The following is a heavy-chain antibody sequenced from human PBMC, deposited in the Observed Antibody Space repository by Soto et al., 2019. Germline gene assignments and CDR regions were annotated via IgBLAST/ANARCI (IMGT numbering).Heavy chain of an antibody. Sequence: EVQLVESGGGLVQPGGSLKLSCAASGFTFSGSTVHWVRQASGKGLEWVGRIRSKANNYATAYAASVKGRFIISRDESKNTAYLQMNSLKTEDTALYYCAIQTGVVVPGALGWWGQGTLVTVSS. J-gene: IGHJ4*02. CDR3: AIQTGVVVPGALGW. D-gene: IGHD2-2*01. V-gene: IGHV3-73*02. CDR1: GFTFSGST. CDR2: IRSKANNYAT.